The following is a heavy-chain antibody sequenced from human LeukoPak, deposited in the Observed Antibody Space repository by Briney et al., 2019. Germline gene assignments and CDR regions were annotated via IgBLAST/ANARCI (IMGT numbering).Heavy chain of an antibody. CDR2: ISGSGATT. V-gene: IGHV3-23*01. CDR1: GFTLSSYS. Sequence: GGSLRLSCAASGFTLSSYSMNWVRQAPGKGLEWVSTISGSGATTYYADSAKGRFTISRDNSKNTLYLQMNSLRAEDTAVYYCAKTRSGGPTPYFDYWGQGTLVTVSS. J-gene: IGHJ4*02. D-gene: IGHD6-19*01. CDR3: AKTRSGGPTPYFDY.